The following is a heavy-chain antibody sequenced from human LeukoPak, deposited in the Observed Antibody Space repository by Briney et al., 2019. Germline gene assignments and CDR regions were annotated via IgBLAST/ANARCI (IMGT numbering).Heavy chain of an antibody. CDR2: IHYTGST. CDR3: ARQEVARFDF. CDR1: GGSFSGYY. D-gene: IGHD2-15*01. J-gene: IGHJ4*02. V-gene: IGHV4-59*08. Sequence: SETLSLTCAVYGGSFSGYYWSWIRQPPGKGLEWIGYIHYTGSTNYNPSLKSRVTISVDTSKNQFSLKLRSVTAADTAVYYCARQEVARFDFWGQGTLVTVSS.